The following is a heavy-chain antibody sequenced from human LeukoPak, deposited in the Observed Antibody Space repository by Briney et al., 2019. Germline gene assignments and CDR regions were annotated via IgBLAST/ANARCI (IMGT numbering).Heavy chain of an antibody. CDR2: IYSGGST. Sequence: GGFLRLSCAASGFTFSSYSMNWVRQAPGKGLESVSVIYSGGSTYYADSVRGRFTISRDNSKNTLYLQMNSLRVEDTAVYYCARVGGHWGQGTLVTVSS. J-gene: IGHJ4*02. V-gene: IGHV3-53*01. CDR3: ARVGGH. D-gene: IGHD3-10*01. CDR1: GFTFSSYS.